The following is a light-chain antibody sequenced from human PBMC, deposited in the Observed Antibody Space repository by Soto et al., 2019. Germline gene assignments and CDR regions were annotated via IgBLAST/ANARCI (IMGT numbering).Light chain of an antibody. CDR2: LEGSGNY. Sequence: QPVLTQSSSASASLGSSVKLTCTLSSGHSSFIIAWHQQQPGKAPRYLMKLEGSGNYNKGSGVPDRFSGSSSGADRYLTISNLQFEGEADYYCETWDSDTVVFGGGTQLTVL. CDR1: SGHSSFI. V-gene: IGLV4-60*02. CDR3: ETWDSDTVV. J-gene: IGLJ7*01.